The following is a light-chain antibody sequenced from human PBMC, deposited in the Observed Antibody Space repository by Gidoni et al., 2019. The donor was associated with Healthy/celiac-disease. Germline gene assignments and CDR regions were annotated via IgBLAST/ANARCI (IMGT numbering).Light chain of an antibody. CDR2: DAS. Sequence: DIQMTQSPSTLSASVGDRATITCRASQSISSWLGWYQQKPGKAPKLLIYDASSLESGVALRFSGRGSGTEFTITISSLQPDDFATYYCQQYNSYWTFGQGTKVEIK. J-gene: IGKJ1*01. CDR3: QQYNSYWT. CDR1: QSISSW. V-gene: IGKV1-5*01.